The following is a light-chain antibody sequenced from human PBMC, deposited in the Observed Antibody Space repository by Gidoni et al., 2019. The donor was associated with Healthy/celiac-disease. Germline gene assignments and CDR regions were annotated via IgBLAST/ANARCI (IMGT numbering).Light chain of an antibody. V-gene: IGKV1D-8*01. CDR3: QQYYSFPVT. CDR1: QGISSY. CDR2: AAS. J-gene: IGKJ4*01. Sequence: VIWWTQSQSLLSASTGDRVTTSCRSSQGISSYFAWYQQNPGKAPELLIYAASTAQSGVPSRCSGSGAATDFTLTISCLQSEDFATYCWQQYYSFPVTFGGGTKVEIK.